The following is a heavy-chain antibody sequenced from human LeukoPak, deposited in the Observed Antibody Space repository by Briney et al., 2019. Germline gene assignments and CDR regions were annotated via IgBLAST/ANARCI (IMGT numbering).Heavy chain of an antibody. Sequence: SVKVSCKASGFTFTSSAMQWVRQARGQRLEWIGWIVVGSGNTNYAQKFQERVTITRDVSTSTAYMELSSLRSEDTAVYYCAASSSSSGPDYWGQGPLVTVSS. CDR1: GFTFTSSA. J-gene: IGHJ4*02. CDR2: IVVGSGNT. V-gene: IGHV1-58*02. CDR3: AASSSSSGPDY. D-gene: IGHD6-13*01.